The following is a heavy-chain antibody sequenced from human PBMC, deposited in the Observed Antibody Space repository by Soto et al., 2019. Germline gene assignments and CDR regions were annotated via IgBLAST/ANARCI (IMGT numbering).Heavy chain of an antibody. V-gene: IGHV3-15*07. CDR1: GCPFPNAW. CDR2: IKSTIDGGTT. Sequence: GGSLRLSCAASGCPFPNAWMNWVRQAPGKGLEWVGRIKSTIDGGTTDYAEPVKGRFAISRDDSNNMVYLQMNSLKIEDTAVYYCTTDSYSTIIIVRFDYWGHGTLVTVSS. D-gene: IGHD3-22*01. J-gene: IGHJ4*01. CDR3: TTDSYSTIIIVRFDY.